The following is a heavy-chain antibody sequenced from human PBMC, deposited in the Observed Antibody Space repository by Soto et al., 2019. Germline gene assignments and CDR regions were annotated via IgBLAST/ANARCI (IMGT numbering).Heavy chain of an antibody. V-gene: IGHV3-11*06. J-gene: IGHJ6*02. Sequence: LSLTCAVNADSFSDYYWIWIRQAPGKGLEWVSYISSSSSYTNYADSVKGRFTISRDNAKNSLYLQMNSLRAEDTAVYYCARGELEPNYYYYGMDVWGQGTTVTVSS. CDR2: ISSSSSYT. D-gene: IGHD1-26*01. CDR3: ARGELEPNYYYYGMDV. CDR1: ADSFSDYY.